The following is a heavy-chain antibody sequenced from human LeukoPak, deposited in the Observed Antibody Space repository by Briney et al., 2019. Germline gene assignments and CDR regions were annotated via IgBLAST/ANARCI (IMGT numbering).Heavy chain of an antibody. Sequence: ASVKVSCTASGGTFSSYAISWVRQAPGQGLEWMGGIIPIFGTANYAQKFQGRVTITADESTSTAYMELSSLRSEDTAVYYCARSPTGTGDYYYYYGMDVWGQGTTVTVSS. J-gene: IGHJ6*02. CDR3: ARSPTGTGDYYYYYGMDV. CDR1: GGTFSSYA. CDR2: IIPIFGTA. D-gene: IGHD3-10*01. V-gene: IGHV1-69*13.